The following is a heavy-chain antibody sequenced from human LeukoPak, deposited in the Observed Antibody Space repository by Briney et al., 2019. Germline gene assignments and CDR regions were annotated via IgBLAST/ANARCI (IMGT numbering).Heavy chain of an antibody. D-gene: IGHD6-13*01. V-gene: IGHV5-51*01. Sequence: GESLKISCKGSGYSFTSYWIGWVRQMPGKGLEWMGIIYPGDSDTRYSPSLQGQVTISADKSISTAYLQWSSLKASDTAMYYCARQGSAAGMGNWFDPWGQGTLVTASS. CDR3: ARQGSAAGMGNWFDP. J-gene: IGHJ5*02. CDR2: IYPGDSDT. CDR1: GYSFTSYW.